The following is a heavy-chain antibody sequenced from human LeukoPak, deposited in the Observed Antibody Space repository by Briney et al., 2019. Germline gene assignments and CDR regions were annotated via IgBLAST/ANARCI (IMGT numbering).Heavy chain of an antibody. J-gene: IGHJ5*02. V-gene: IGHV3-23*01. CDR1: GFTFSSYA. D-gene: IGHD2-2*01. CDR3: AKDRCTSCYEEWFDP. Sequence: GGSLRLSCAASGFTFSSYAMSWVRQAPGKGLEWVSAISGSGGSTYYADSVKGRFTISRDNSKNTLYLQMNSLGAEDTAVYYCAKDRCTSCYEEWFDPWGQGTLVTVSS. CDR2: ISGSGGST.